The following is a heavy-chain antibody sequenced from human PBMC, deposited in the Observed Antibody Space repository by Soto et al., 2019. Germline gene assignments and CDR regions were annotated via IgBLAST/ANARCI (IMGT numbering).Heavy chain of an antibody. Sequence: GSLRLSCSASGFTFSSYAMHWVRQAPGKGLEYVSAISSNGGSTYYADSVKGRFTISRDNSKNTLYLQMSSLRAEDTAVYYCVKGMENVGATLRNYFDYWGQGTLVTVSS. J-gene: IGHJ4*02. CDR1: GFTFSSYA. CDR2: ISSNGGST. CDR3: VKGMENVGATLRNYFDY. D-gene: IGHD1-26*01. V-gene: IGHV3-64D*06.